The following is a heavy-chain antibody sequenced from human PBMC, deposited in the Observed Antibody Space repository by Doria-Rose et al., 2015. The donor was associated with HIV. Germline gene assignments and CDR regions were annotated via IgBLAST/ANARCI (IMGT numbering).Heavy chain of an antibody. CDR2: IYSSGST. CDR3: ARFRPSRGIYYSLDV. CDR1: GGSISSYY. D-gene: IGHD3-10*01. V-gene: IGHV4-4*09. Sequence: GLVKPAETLSLTCTVSGGSISSYYWNWIRQPPGKGLEWIGYIYSSGSTHYNPSLKSRVTISIDTSKNQFSLKLSSVTAADTAVYYCARFRPSRGIYYSLDVWGKGTTVTVSS. J-gene: IGHJ6*03.